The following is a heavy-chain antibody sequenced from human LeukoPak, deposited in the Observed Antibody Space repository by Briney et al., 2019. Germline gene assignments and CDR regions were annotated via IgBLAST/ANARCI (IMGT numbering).Heavy chain of an antibody. CDR2: INHSGNT. D-gene: IGHD3-10*01. V-gene: IGHV4-34*01. Sequence: SETLSLTCAVYGGSFSGYYWSWIRQPPGKGLEWIGEINHSGNTNYNPSLKSRVTISVDTSKNQFSLKLSSVTAADTAVYYCARGGSRLNYGSGSYYSFDYWGQGTLVTVSS. CDR1: GGSFSGYY. CDR3: ARGGSRLNYGSGSYYSFDY. J-gene: IGHJ4*02.